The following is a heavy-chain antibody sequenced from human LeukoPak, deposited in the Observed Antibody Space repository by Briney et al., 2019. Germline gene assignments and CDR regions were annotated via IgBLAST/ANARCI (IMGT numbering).Heavy chain of an antibody. J-gene: IGHJ5*02. CDR1: GYSISSGYY. CDR3: ARGRSVRGVIITFSWFDP. D-gene: IGHD3-10*01. V-gene: IGHV4-38-2*02. CDR2: IYHSGST. Sequence: SETLSLTCTVSGYSISSGYYWGWIRQPPGKGLEWIGSIYHSGSTYYNLSLKSRVTISVDTSKNQFSLKLSSVTAADTAVYYCARGRSVRGVIITFSWFDPRGQGTLVTVSS.